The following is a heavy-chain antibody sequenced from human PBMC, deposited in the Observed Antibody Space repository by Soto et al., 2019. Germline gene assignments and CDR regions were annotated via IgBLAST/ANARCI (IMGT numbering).Heavy chain of an antibody. CDR2: ISSSSSSYT. CDR1: GFTFSDYY. Sequence: NPGGSLRLSXAASGFTFSDYYMSWIRQAPGKGLEWVSYISSSSSSYTNYADSVKGRFTISRDNAKNSLYLQMNSLRAEDTAVYYCAREGRHYPIQYYFDYWGQGTLVTVSS. CDR3: AREGRHYPIQYYFDY. J-gene: IGHJ4*02. V-gene: IGHV3-11*06. D-gene: IGHD3-10*01.